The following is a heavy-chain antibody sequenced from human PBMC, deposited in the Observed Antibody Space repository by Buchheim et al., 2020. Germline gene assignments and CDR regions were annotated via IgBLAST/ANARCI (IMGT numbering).Heavy chain of an antibody. J-gene: IGHJ5*02. D-gene: IGHD2-2*03. CDR1: GGSFSGYY. Sequence: QVQLQQWGAGLLKPSETLSLTCAVYGGSFSGYYWSWIRQPPGKGLEWIGEINHSGSTNYNPSLKSRVTISVDTSKNQFSLKLSSVTAADTAVYYCARGVAVDIVVVPAAPNWFDPWGQGTL. V-gene: IGHV4-34*01. CDR3: ARGVAVDIVVVPAAPNWFDP. CDR2: INHSGST.